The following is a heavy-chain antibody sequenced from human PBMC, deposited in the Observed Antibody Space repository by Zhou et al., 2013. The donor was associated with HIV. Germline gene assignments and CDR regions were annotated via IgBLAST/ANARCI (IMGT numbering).Heavy chain of an antibody. CDR1: GFTFSTYW. Sequence: VQLVESGGGLVQPGGSLRLSCAASGFTFSTYWMHWVRQVPGKGLVWVSSINGDGSSTNYADSVKGRFTISRDNAKNTLYLQMNSLRAEDTAVYYCAVVSSGWFGVDLWGQGSLVTVSS. V-gene: IGHV3-74*01. CDR3: AVVSSGWFGVDL. J-gene: IGHJ5*02. D-gene: IGHD6-19*01. CDR2: INGDGSST.